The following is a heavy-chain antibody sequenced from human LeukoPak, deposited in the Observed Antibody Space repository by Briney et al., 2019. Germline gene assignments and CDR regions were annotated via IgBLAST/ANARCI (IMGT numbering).Heavy chain of an antibody. D-gene: IGHD4-23*01. Sequence: GGSLRLSCAASGFTFSSYTMNWVRQAPGKGLEWVSSITISSRYISHADSVKGRFTISRDNAKNSLYLQMNSLRAEDTAVYYCARDYGGNSDYWGQGTLVTVSS. V-gene: IGHV3-21*01. CDR3: ARDYGGNSDY. CDR2: ITISSRYI. J-gene: IGHJ4*02. CDR1: GFTFSSYT.